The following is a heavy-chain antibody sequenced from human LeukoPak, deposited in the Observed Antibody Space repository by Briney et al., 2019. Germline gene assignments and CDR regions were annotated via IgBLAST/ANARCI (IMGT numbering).Heavy chain of an antibody. CDR1: GGSISSSSYY. J-gene: IGHJ5*02. Sequence: PSETLSLTCTVSGGSISSSSYYWGWIRQPPGKGLEWIGSIYYSGSTYYNPSLKSRVTISVDTSKNQLSLKLSSVTAADTAVYYCARGAHYGYNWFDPWGQGTLVTVSS. V-gene: IGHV4-39*01. D-gene: IGHD4-17*01. CDR3: ARGAHYGYNWFDP. CDR2: IYYSGST.